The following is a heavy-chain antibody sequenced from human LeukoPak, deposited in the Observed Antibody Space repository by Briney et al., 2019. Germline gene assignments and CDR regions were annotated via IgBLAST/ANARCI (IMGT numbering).Heavy chain of an antibody. CDR2: ISGSGGST. J-gene: IGHJ4*02. CDR3: ANGWSPDY. D-gene: IGHD2-15*01. V-gene: IGHV3-23*01. CDR1: GGSFSGYY. Sequence: ETLSLTCAVYGGSFSGYYWSWIRQPPGKGLEWVSGISGSGGSTYYADSVKGRFTIFRDNSKNTLYLQMNSLRAEDTAVYHCANGWSPDYWGRGTLVTVSS.